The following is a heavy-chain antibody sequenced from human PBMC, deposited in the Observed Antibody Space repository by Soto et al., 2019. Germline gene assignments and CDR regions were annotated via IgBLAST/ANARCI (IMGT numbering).Heavy chain of an antibody. D-gene: IGHD6-6*01. CDR2: ISTNGFGT. V-gene: IGHV3-64*01. J-gene: IGHJ6*03. CDR3: ARRARTDFYYMDV. CDR1: GFTLSGYA. Sequence: EVQLVESGGGLAQPGGSLRLSCAASGFTLSGYAMDWVRQAPGKGLEYVSGISTNGFGTYYANSVQGRFTISRDNSKNTVYLQMGSLRPEDMAVYYWARRARTDFYYMDVWGKGTTVTVSS.